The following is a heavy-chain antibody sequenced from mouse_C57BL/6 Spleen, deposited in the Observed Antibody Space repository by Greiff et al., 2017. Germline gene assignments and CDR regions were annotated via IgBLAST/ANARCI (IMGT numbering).Heavy chain of an antibody. CDR2: INPGSGGT. D-gene: IGHD6-1*01. Sequence: VQLQQSGAELVRPGTSVKVSCKASGYAFTNYLIEWVKQRPGQGLEWIGVINPGSGGTNYNEKFKGKATLTADKSSSTAYMQLSSLTSEDSAVYFCARSSYYYAMDYWGQGTSVTVSS. J-gene: IGHJ4*01. CDR3: ARSSYYYAMDY. CDR1: GYAFTNYL. V-gene: IGHV1-54*01.